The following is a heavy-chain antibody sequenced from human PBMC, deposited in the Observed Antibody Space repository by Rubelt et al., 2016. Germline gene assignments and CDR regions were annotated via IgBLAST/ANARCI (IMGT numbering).Heavy chain of an antibody. V-gene: IGHV4-34*01. CDR1: GGSFRGFY. CDR3: ARLIAAVFVDS. Sequence: GAGLLKPSETLSLTCAVYGGSFRGFYWSWIRQPPGKGLGWVGEINHSGSTSYNPSLKSRVTISVDTSKNQFSLKLRSVTAADTAVYYCARLIAAVFVDSWGQGTLVTVSS. J-gene: IGHJ4*02. CDR2: INHSGST. D-gene: IGHD6-13*01.